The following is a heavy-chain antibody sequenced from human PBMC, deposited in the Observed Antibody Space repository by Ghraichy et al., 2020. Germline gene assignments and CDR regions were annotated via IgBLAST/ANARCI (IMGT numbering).Heavy chain of an antibody. J-gene: IGHJ6*02. CDR3: ASPLERYCSGGSCYSASPATHYYYYGMDV. CDR2: ISSSSSYI. Sequence: GGSLRLSCAASGFTFSSYSMNWVRQAPGKGLEWVSSISSSSSYIYYADSVKGRFTISRDNAKNSLYLQMNSLRAEDTAVYYCASPLERYCSGGSCYSASPATHYYYYGMDVWGQGTTVTVSS. D-gene: IGHD2-15*01. CDR1: GFTFSSYS. V-gene: IGHV3-21*01.